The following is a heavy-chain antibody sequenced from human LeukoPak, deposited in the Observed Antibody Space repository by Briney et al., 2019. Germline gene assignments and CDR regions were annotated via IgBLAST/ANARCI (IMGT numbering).Heavy chain of an antibody. J-gene: IGHJ6*02. D-gene: IGHD6-19*01. CDR2: IYYSGST. Sequence: SETLSLTCTVSGVSVSSGSYYWSWIRQPPGKGLEWIGYIYYSGSTNYNPSLKGRVTISVDTSKNQFSLKLSSVTAADTAVYYCARDMGGYSSGWYGMRNYYYYYGMDVWGQGTTVTVSS. CDR3: ARDMGGYSSGWYGMRNYYYYYGMDV. V-gene: IGHV4-61*01. CDR1: GVSVSSGSYY.